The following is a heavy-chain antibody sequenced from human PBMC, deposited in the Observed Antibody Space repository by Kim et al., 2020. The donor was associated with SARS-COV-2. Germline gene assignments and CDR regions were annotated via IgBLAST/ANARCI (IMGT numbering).Heavy chain of an antibody. Sequence: GGSLRLSCAASGFPFSIYAMSWVRQAPGRGLEWVSGISLSGGTTYYADSVKGRFTISRDNSNNTLFLEMNSLRVDDTAVYYCRKPPLLSSDYLWGTYRYEDYWGQGTLATVSS. CDR2: ISLSGGTT. CDR1: GFPFSIYA. V-gene: IGHV3-23*01. J-gene: IGHJ4*02. CDR3: RKPPLLSSDYLWGTYRYEDY. D-gene: IGHD3-16*02.